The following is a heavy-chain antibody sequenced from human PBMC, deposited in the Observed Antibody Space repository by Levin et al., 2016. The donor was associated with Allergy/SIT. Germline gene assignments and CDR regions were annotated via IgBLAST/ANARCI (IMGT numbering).Heavy chain of an antibody. J-gene: IGHJ3*02. D-gene: IGHD3-3*01. CDR3: ARLTTDLITSSGMPRGGAFDI. CDR2: IYYSGDT. V-gene: IGHV4-59*13. Sequence: SETLSLTCTVSGGSINSYYWSWVRQAPVKGPEWIAYIYYSGDTNYNPSLKSRVAISVDRPKNQFSLRLTSVTAADTAVYYCARLTTDLITSSGMPRGGAFDIWGQGTVVSVSS. CDR1: GGSINSYY.